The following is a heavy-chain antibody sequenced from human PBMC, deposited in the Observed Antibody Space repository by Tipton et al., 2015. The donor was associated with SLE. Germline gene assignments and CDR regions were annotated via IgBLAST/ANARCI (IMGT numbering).Heavy chain of an antibody. D-gene: IGHD5-24*01. CDR1: GASISSHY. V-gene: IGHV4-59*11. CDR2: IYYSGST. Sequence: GLVKPSETLSLICNVSGASISSHYWSWIRQPPGKGLEWIGYIYYSGSTNSNPSIESRVSMSIDTSKNQFSLKLSSVTAADTAVYYCARIPSTIFWYFDLWGHGTLVTASS. CDR3: ARIPSTIFWYFDL. J-gene: IGHJ2*01.